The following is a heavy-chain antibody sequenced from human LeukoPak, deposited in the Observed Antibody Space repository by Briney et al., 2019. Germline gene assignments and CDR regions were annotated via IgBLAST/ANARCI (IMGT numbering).Heavy chain of an antibody. CDR2: INNTGST. J-gene: IGHJ4*02. D-gene: IGHD3-16*01. V-gene: IGHV4-34*01. CDR3: ARGYNRGSYYNY. CDR1: GGSFSGNY. Sequence: PSETLSLTCVVYGGSFSGNYWSWIRQPPGKGLEWVGEINNTGSTNYNPPLKSRVTISLDTSKNSFSLKLSSVTAADTAVYYCARGYNRGSYYNYWGQGTLVTVSS.